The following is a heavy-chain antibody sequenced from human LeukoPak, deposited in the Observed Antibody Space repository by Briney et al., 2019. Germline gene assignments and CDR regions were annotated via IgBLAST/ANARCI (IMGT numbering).Heavy chain of an antibody. CDR1: GGSFSGYY. V-gene: IGHV4-34*01. Sequence: PSETLSLTCAVYGGSFSGYYWSWIRQPPGKGLEWIGEINHSGSTNYNPSLKSRVTMSVDTSKNQFSLKLSSVTAADTAVYYCARALFSVVPAAINFDLPSDYWGQGTLVTVSS. CDR2: INHSGST. J-gene: IGHJ4*02. CDR3: ARALFSVVPAAINFDLPSDY. D-gene: IGHD2-2*02.